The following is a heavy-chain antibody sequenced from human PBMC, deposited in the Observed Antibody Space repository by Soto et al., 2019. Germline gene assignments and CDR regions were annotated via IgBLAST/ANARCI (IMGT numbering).Heavy chain of an antibody. D-gene: IGHD4-17*01. CDR3: ATALAVTLGAFDI. Sequence: LRLSCAASGFTFSTYAMSWVRQAPGKGLEWVSALSNTGAGTYYADSVKGRFTISRDNSRSTLYLQMNSLRVEDSATYYCATALAVTLGAFDIWGQGTVVTVS. V-gene: IGHV3-23*01. J-gene: IGHJ3*02. CDR1: GFTFSTYA. CDR2: LSNTGAGT.